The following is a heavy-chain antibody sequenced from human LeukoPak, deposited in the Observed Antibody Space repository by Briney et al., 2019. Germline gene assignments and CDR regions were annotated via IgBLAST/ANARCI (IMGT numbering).Heavy chain of an antibody. Sequence: ASVKVSCKVSGYTLTELSMHWVRQAPGKGLEWMGGLDPEDGETIYAQKFQGRVTMTEDTSTDTAYMELSSLRSEDTAVYYCATVGWELASRYFDYWGQGTLVTVSS. CDR2: LDPEDGET. V-gene: IGHV1-24*01. D-gene: IGHD1-26*01. CDR1: GYTLTELS. J-gene: IGHJ4*02. CDR3: ATVGWELASRYFDY.